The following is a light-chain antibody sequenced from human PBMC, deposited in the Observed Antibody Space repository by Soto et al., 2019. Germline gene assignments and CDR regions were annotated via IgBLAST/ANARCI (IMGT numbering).Light chain of an antibody. V-gene: IGKV3-20*01. CDR3: QQYGSSPFT. CDR2: AAS. J-gene: IGKJ3*01. CDR1: QSVFSSY. Sequence: EIVLTQSPGTLSLSPGERVTLSCRASQSVFSSYLAWYQQKPGQAPRLLIFAASSRANGIPDRFSGSGSGTDIILTISRLEPEDFAVYYCQQYGSSPFTFGPGTKVDFK.